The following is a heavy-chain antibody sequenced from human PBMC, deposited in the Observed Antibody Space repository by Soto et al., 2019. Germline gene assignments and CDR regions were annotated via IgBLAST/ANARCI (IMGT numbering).Heavy chain of an antibody. CDR3: ARVPLGYSSSHYFDF. CDR1: GGSISSYY. Sequence: SETLSLTCTVSGGSISSYYWSWIRQPAGKGLEWIGRIYTSGSTNYNPSLKSRVTMSVDTSKNQFSLKLSSVTAADTAVYYCARVPLGYSSSHYFDFWGQGALVTVSS. J-gene: IGHJ4*02. CDR2: IYTSGST. V-gene: IGHV4-4*07. D-gene: IGHD6-6*01.